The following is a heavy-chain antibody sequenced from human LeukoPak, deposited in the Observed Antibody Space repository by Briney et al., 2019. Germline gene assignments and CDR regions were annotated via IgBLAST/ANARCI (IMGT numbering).Heavy chain of an antibody. Sequence: PGGSLRLSCAASGFTFSSYGMHWVRQAPGKGLEWVAVISYDGSNKYYADSVKGRFTISRDNSKNTLYLQMNSLRAEDTAVYYCAKGGYCSGGSCYPLDYWGQGTLVIVSS. D-gene: IGHD2-15*01. J-gene: IGHJ4*02. CDR2: ISYDGSNK. CDR1: GFTFSSYG. CDR3: AKGGYCSGGSCYPLDY. V-gene: IGHV3-30*18.